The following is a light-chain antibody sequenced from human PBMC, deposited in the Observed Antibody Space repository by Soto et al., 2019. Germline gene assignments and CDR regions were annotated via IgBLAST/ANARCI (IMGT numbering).Light chain of an antibody. Sequence: AIQLTQSPSSLAASTGDRVTITCRASHGIACGLAWYQQKPGKAPKLLIQDASSLESGVPSRFSGSGSGTDFTLTISSLQPEDFAPYHCQQVNSYPFTFGGGTKLEI. CDR1: HGIACG. CDR3: QQVNSYPFT. J-gene: IGKJ2*01. V-gene: IGKV1-13*02. CDR2: DAS.